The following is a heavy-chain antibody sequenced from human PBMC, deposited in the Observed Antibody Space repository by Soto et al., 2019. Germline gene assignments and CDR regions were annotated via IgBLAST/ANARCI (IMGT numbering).Heavy chain of an antibody. D-gene: IGHD3-22*01. CDR2: IDPSDSQT. CDR1: GYIFTNFW. V-gene: IGHV5-10-1*01. J-gene: IGHJ4*02. Sequence: GESLKISCEGSGYIFTNFWINWVRQMPGKGLEWMGRIDPSDSQTYYSPSFRGHVTISVTKSITTVFLQWSSLRASDTAMYYCARQIYDSDTGPNFQYYFDSWGQGTPVTVSS. CDR3: ARQIYDSDTGPNFQYYFDS.